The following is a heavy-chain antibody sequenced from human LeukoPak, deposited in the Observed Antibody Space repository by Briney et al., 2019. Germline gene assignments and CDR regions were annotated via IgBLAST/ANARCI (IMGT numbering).Heavy chain of an antibody. V-gene: IGHV3-21*01. D-gene: IGHD2-2*01. CDR2: ISSSSSDI. CDR3: ARGGSSPYKYNAFDI. J-gene: IGHJ3*02. CDR1: GFTFTSYT. Sequence: SGGSLRLSCATSGFTFTSYTMNWVRQAPGKGLEWVSSISSSSSDIFYADSVKGRFAISRDNAKNFVYVQMSSLRAEDTAVYYCARGGSSPYKYNAFDIWGQGTMVTVSS.